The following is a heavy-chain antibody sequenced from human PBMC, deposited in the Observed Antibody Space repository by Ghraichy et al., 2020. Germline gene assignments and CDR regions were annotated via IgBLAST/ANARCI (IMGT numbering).Heavy chain of an antibody. CDR3: VRVGGGYCGGDCYSDY. J-gene: IGHJ4*02. CDR1: GFSISSGYY. D-gene: IGHD2-21*02. CDR2: IYHSGST. V-gene: IGHV4-38-2*02. Sequence: SETLSLTCTVSGFSISSGYYWGWIRQPPGKGLEWIGSIYHSGSTYYHPSLKSRVTISLDTSKNQFSLKLSSVTAADTAVYYCVRVGGGYCGGDCYSDYWGQGTLVTVSS.